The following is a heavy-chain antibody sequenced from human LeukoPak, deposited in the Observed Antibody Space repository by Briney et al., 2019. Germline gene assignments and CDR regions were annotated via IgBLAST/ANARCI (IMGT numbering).Heavy chain of an antibody. CDR3: AREGLDDYVWGSYRYTLFDY. Sequence: GGSLRLSCAASGFTFSSYSMNWVRQAPGKGLEWVSSISSSSSYMYYADSVKGRFTISRDNAKNSLYLQMNSLRAEDTAVYYCAREGLDDYVWGSYRYTLFDYWGQGTLVTVSS. V-gene: IGHV3-21*01. J-gene: IGHJ4*02. CDR1: GFTFSSYS. CDR2: ISSSSSYM. D-gene: IGHD3-16*02.